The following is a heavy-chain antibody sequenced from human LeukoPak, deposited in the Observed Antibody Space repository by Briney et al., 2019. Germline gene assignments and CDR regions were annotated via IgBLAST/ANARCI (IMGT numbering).Heavy chain of an antibody. Sequence: PGGSLRLSCAASGFTFSSYEMNWVRQAPGKGLDWVSCISSSGITIYYADSVKGRFIISRDNAKNSLHLQMNSLRAEDTARYYCAKSPTVVVFRPPDCWGQGVQVTVAS. CDR2: ISSSGITI. D-gene: IGHD2-15*01. CDR3: AKSPTVVVFRPPDC. CDR1: GFTFSSYE. J-gene: IGHJ4*02. V-gene: IGHV3-48*03.